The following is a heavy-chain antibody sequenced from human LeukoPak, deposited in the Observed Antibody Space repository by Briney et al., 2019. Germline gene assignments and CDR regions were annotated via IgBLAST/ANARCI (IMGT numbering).Heavy chain of an antibody. CDR3: TRDPPRPEYHWFDP. D-gene: IGHD6-6*01. CDR1: GYTFTSYG. Sequence: ASVKVSCKASGYTFTSYGISWVRRVPGQGLEWKGWISAYNGNTNYAQKLQGRVTMTTDTSTSTAYMELRSLRSEDTAVYYCTRDPPRPEYHWFDPWGQGTLVTVSS. J-gene: IGHJ5*02. CDR2: ISAYNGNT. V-gene: IGHV1-18*01.